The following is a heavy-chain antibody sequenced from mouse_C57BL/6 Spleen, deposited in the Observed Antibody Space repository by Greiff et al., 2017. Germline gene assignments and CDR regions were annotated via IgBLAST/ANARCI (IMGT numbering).Heavy chain of an antibody. CDR1: GFTFSDAW. J-gene: IGHJ4*01. V-gene: IGHV6-6*01. Sequence: EVQGVESGGGLVQPGGSMKLSCAASGFTFSDAWMDWVRQSPEKGLEWVAEIRNKANNHATYYAESVKGRFTISRDAAKSVVYLQMNSLRAEDTGIYDCLYYSNFCYAMDYWGQGTSVTVSS. CDR2: IRNKANNHAT. D-gene: IGHD2-5*01. CDR3: LYYSNFCYAMDY.